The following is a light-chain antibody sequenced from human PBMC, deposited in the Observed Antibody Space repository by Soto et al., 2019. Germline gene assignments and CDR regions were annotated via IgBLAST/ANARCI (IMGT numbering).Light chain of an antibody. V-gene: IGKV3-20*01. Sequence: EIVLTQSPGTLSLSPGERATLSCRASQSVRSNYLAWYQQKPGQSPSLLIYAASSRATGIPDRFSGSGSGTDFTLTIRGLDTEDFAVYYSQQYDSYPLTFGGGTKVDIK. CDR3: QQYDSYPLT. CDR2: AAS. CDR1: QSVRSNY. J-gene: IGKJ4*01.